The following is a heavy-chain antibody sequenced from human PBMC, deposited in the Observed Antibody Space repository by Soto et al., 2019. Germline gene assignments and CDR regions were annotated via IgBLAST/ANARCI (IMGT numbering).Heavy chain of an antibody. D-gene: IGHD6-13*01. Sequence: GAPVEVSRKGSGYTPTELSMHWVRQAPGKGVEWMGGFDPEDGETIYAQKFQGRVTMTEDTSTDTAYMELSSLRSEDTAVYYCATKGSSSSCYGPRCAFDIWGRGTMVTVSS. CDR3: ATKGSSSSCYGPRCAFDI. V-gene: IGHV1-24*01. J-gene: IGHJ3*02. CDR2: FDPEDGET. CDR1: GYTPTELS.